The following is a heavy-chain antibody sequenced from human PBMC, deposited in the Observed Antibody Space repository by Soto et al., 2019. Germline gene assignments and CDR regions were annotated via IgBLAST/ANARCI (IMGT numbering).Heavy chain of an antibody. CDR3: ARDWYYDILTGYPPHWFDP. CDR1: GYTFTSYG. D-gene: IGHD3-9*01. V-gene: IGHV1-18*03. CDR2: ISAYNGNT. J-gene: IGHJ5*02. Sequence: ASVKVSCKASGYTFTSYGISWVRQAPGQGLEWMGWISAYNGNTNYAQKLQGRVTMTTDTSTSTAYMELRSLRSDDMAVYYCARDWYYDILTGYPPHWFDPWGQGTLVTVSS.